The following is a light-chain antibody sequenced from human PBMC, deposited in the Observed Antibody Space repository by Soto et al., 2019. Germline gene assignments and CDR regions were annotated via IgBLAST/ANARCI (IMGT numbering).Light chain of an antibody. Sequence: SVLTHPPSVSGAPGHRVTISFTGSSSNIGSSFDVHWYQHLPGTAPKLLIYGNTNRPSGVPDRFSGSKSGNSASLAITGLQAEDEADYYCHSYDTILSGSVFGGGTKVTVL. CDR1: SSNIGSSFD. CDR2: GNT. CDR3: HSYDTILSGSV. V-gene: IGLV1-40*01. J-gene: IGLJ2*01.